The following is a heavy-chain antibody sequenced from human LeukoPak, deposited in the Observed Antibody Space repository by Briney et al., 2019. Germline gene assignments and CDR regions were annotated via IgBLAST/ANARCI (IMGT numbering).Heavy chain of an antibody. Sequence: PSETLSLTCTVSGGSISSSSYYWGWIRQPPGKGLEWIGEINHSGSTNYNPSLKSRVTISVDTSKNQFSLKLSSVTAADTAVYYCARRPPLYYYDSSGYDYWGQGTLVTVSS. CDR2: INHSGST. V-gene: IGHV4-39*07. CDR1: GGSISSSSYY. CDR3: ARRPPLYYYDSSGYDY. D-gene: IGHD3-22*01. J-gene: IGHJ4*02.